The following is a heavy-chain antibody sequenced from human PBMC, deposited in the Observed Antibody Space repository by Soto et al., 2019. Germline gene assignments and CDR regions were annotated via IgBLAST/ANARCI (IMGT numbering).Heavy chain of an antibody. CDR3: ASLTSNFDY. CDR2: ISSSSTI. CDR1: GFTFSSYS. D-gene: IGHD3-16*01. J-gene: IGHJ4*02. Sequence: WGSLRLSCAASGFTFSSYSMNWVRQAPGKGLEWVSYISSSSTIYYADSVKGRFTISRGNAKNSLYLQMNSLRAEDKAVYYCASLTSNFDYWGQGTLVTVSS. V-gene: IGHV3-48*01.